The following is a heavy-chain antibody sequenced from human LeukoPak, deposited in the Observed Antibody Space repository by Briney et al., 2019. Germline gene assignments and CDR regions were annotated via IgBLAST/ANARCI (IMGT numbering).Heavy chain of an antibody. J-gene: IGHJ5*02. D-gene: IGHD6-6*01. V-gene: IGHV3-74*01. CDR3: ATSIAARP. Sequence: GGSLRLSCAASGFTFSSYWMHWVRQAPGKGLVWASRINSDGSSTSYADSVKGRFTISRDNAKNTLYLQMNSLRAEDTAVYYCATSIAARPWGQGTLVTVSS. CDR2: INSDGSST. CDR1: GFTFSSYW.